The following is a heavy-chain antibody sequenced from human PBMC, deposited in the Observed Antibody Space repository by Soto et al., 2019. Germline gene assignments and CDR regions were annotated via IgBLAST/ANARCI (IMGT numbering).Heavy chain of an antibody. D-gene: IGHD3-22*01. CDR3: ARDPPDSSGYYDY. J-gene: IGHJ4*02. CDR1: GFTFSSYA. CDR2: ISYDGSNK. V-gene: IGHV3-30-3*01. Sequence: ESGGGVVQPGRSLRLSCAASGFTFSSYAMHWVRQAPGKGLEWVAVISYDGSNKYYADSVKGRFTISRDNSKNTLYLQMNSLRAEDTAVYYCARDPPDSSGYYDYWGQGTLVTVSS.